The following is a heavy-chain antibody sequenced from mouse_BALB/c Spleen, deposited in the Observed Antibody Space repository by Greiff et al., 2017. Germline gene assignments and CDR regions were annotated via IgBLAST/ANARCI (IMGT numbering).Heavy chain of an antibody. D-gene: IGHD2-4*01. CDR1: GFSLSRYS. Sequence: VKLMESGPGLVAPSQSLSITCTVSGFSLSRYSVHWVRQPPGKGLEWLGMIWGGGSTDYNSALKSRLSISKDNSKSQVFLKMNSLQTDDTAMYYCARNEPITTPFAYWGQGTLVTVSA. J-gene: IGHJ3*01. V-gene: IGHV2-6-4*01. CDR2: IWGGGST. CDR3: ARNEPITTPFAY.